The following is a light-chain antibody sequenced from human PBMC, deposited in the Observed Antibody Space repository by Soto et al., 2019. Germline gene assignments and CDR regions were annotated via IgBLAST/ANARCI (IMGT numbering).Light chain of an antibody. V-gene: IGLV2-8*01. CDR1: SSDVGAYNY. Sequence: QSALTQPPSASGSPGQSVTISCTGTSSDVGAYNYVSWYQQHPGKAPKLMIYEVSKRPSGVPVRFSGSKSGNTASLTVSGLQAEDEDDYYCNSYAGSNNGVFGGGTKLTVL. J-gene: IGLJ3*02. CDR3: NSYAGSNNGV. CDR2: EVS.